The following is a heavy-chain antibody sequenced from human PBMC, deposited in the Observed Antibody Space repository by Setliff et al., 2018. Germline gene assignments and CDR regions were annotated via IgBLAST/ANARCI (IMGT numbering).Heavy chain of an antibody. V-gene: IGHV1-46*01. CDR3: ARGGMAAAGMKGVFEH. J-gene: IGHJ4*02. Sequence: ASVKVSCKTSGYSFTRYYMHWVRQAPGQGLEWMGIINTGGGSASYAQKFQGRVTMTSDTSTSTVYMEVNSVTSDDTAMYFCARGGMAAAGMKGVFEHWGQGTLVTVSS. D-gene: IGHD6-13*01. CDR2: INTGGGSA. CDR1: GYSFTRYY.